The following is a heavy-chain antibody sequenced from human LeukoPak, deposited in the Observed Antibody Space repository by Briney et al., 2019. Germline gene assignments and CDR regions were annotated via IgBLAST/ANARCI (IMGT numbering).Heavy chain of an antibody. D-gene: IGHD6-19*01. V-gene: IGHV7-4-1*02. CDR2: INTNTGNP. CDR1: GYTFTSYG. Sequence: ASVKVSCKASGYTFTSYGMNWVRRAPGQGLEWMGWINTNTGNPTYAQGFTGRFVFSLDTPVSTAYLQISSLKAEDTAVYYCARIPGSGWYQIFDYWGQGTLVTVSS. J-gene: IGHJ4*02. CDR3: ARIPGSGWYQIFDY.